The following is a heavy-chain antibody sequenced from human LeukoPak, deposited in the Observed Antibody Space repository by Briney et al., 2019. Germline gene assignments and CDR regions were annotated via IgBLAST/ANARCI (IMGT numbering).Heavy chain of an antibody. D-gene: IGHD3-16*01. V-gene: IGHV3-7*01. CDR1: RFTFTDCY. CDR3: ASLLGTVTIFDN. CDR2: IKYDGTVV. J-gene: IGHJ4*02. Sequence: GGSVRLSCEASRFTFTDCYMSWVRQAPGKGLEWVATIKYDGTVVNVVDSVKGRFTISRDNAKHSLFLQMNSLRAEDTAVYYCASLLGTVTIFDNWGQGTLVTVSS.